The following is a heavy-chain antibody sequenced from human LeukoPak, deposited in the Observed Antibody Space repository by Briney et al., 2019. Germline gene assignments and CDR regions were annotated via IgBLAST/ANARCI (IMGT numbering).Heavy chain of an antibody. Sequence: GGSLRLSCAASGFTFSSYEMNWVRQAPGKGLEWVSYISNSGSTIYYADSVKGRFTISRDNVKNSLYLQMNSLRAEDTAVYYCAELGITMIGGVWGQGTLVTVSS. CDR1: GFTFSSYE. CDR3: AELGITMIGGV. J-gene: IGHJ4*02. CDR2: ISNSGSTI. D-gene: IGHD3-10*02. V-gene: IGHV3-48*03.